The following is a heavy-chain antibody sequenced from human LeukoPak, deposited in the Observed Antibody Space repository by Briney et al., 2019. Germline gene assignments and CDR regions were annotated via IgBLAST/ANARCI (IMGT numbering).Heavy chain of an antibody. CDR2: ISRRSTYI. CDR1: GFTFDDYG. D-gene: IGHD1-26*01. J-gene: IGHJ5*02. CDR3: ARAQVGYNWFDP. V-gene: IGHV3-21*01. Sequence: PGGSLRLSCAAPGFTFDDYGMSWVRQAPGKGLEWVSSISRRSTYIYYADSVKGRFTISKDNAKNSLYLQMDSLRAEDTAVYYCARAQVGYNWFDPWGQGTLVTVSS.